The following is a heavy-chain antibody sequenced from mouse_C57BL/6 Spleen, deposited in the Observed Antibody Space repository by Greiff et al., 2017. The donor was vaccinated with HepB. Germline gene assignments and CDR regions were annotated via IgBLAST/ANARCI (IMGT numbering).Heavy chain of an antibody. Sequence: VQLQQPGAELVRPGTSVKLSCKASGYTFTSYWMHWVKQRPGQGLEWIGVIDPSDSYTNYNQKFKGKATLTVDTSSSTAYMQLSSLTSEDSAVYYCERSGDGSNFDYWGQGTTLTVSS. J-gene: IGHJ2*01. D-gene: IGHD1-1*01. V-gene: IGHV1-59*01. CDR3: ERSGDGSNFDY. CDR2: IDPSDSYT. CDR1: GYTFTSYW.